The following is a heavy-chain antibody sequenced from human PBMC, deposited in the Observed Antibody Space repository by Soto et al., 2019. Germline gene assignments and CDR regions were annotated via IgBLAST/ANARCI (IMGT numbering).Heavy chain of an antibody. V-gene: IGHV3-23*01. Sequence: GGSLRLSCAASGFTFSSYAMSWVRQAPGQGLEWVSAISGSGGSTYYADSVEGRFTISRDNSKNTLYLQMNSLRAEDTAVYYCAKSIVVVVAATLDYWGQGTLVTVSS. D-gene: IGHD2-15*01. CDR2: ISGSGGST. CDR1: GFTFSSYA. J-gene: IGHJ4*02. CDR3: AKSIVVVVAATLDY.